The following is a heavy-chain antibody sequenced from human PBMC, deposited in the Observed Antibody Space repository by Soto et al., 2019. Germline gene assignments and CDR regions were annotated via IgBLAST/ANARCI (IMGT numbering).Heavy chain of an antibody. CDR3: ARSRHSGHDSVDY. CDR1: GGSISNYY. D-gene: IGHD5-12*01. V-gene: IGHV4-59*01. Sequence: PSETMSITCTVSGGSISNYYWGWIRQPPGKGLEWIGYIYYSGSTNYNPSLKSRLTISVDTSKNQFSLKLSSVTAADTAVYYCARSRHSGHDSVDYSGQGTLVTVSS. J-gene: IGHJ4*02. CDR2: IYYSGST.